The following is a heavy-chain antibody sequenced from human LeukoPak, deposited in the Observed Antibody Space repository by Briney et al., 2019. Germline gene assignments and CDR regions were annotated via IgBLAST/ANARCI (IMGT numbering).Heavy chain of an antibody. CDR2: ISSSGSSI. D-gene: IGHD6-19*01. V-gene: IGHV3-11*01. J-gene: IGHJ3*02. CDR1: GFTFSDYY. Sequence: GGSLRLSCAASGFTFSDYYMSWLRQAPGRGLEWASYISSSGSSIYYADSVKGRFTISRDNAKNSLYLQMNSLRAEDTAVYYCARVRSSGWSDAFDIWGQGTIVTVSS. CDR3: ARVRSSGWSDAFDI.